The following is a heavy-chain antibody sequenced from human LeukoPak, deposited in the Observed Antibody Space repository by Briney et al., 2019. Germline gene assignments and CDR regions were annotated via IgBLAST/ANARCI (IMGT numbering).Heavy chain of an antibody. V-gene: IGHV3-21*01. J-gene: IGHJ4*02. Sequence: GGSLRLSCAASGIAFRSFTMNWVRQAPGKGLEWVSSVTPTSSSIFYADSVKGRFTISRDNAKNSLYLQMNSLRAEDTAVYHCATVYYDSSAYGDLDSWGQGTLVTVSS. CDR1: GIAFRSFT. CDR3: ATVYYDSSAYGDLDS. D-gene: IGHD3-22*01. CDR2: VTPTSSSI.